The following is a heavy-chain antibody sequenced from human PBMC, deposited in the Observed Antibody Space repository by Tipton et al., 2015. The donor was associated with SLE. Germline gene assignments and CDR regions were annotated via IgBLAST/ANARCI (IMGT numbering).Heavy chain of an antibody. D-gene: IGHD2-15*01. CDR2: INHSGST. V-gene: IGHV4-34*01. CDR1: GGSFSVYY. CDR3: ARRCAKGRGY. Sequence: TLSLTCAFYGGSFSVYYWTWIRQPPGRGLEWIGEINHSGSTNYNPSLKSRVTISVDTSKNQFSLKLRSVTAADAAVYYCARRCAKGRGYWGQGTLFAVSS. J-gene: IGHJ4*02.